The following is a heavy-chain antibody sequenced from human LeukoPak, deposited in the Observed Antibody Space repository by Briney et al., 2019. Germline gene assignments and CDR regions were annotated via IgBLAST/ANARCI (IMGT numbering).Heavy chain of an antibody. Sequence: VASVKVSCKASGYTFTNHSINWVRQAPGQGLEYMGWIDTNTGNPTYAQAFTGRIAFSLDTSVSTAYLDIRSLKAEDTAVYFCARRSMVQHLDVWGKGTTVIVSS. D-gene: IGHD3-10*01. CDR3: ARRSMVQHLDV. V-gene: IGHV7-4-1*02. CDR1: GYTFTNHS. CDR2: IDTNTGNP. J-gene: IGHJ6*04.